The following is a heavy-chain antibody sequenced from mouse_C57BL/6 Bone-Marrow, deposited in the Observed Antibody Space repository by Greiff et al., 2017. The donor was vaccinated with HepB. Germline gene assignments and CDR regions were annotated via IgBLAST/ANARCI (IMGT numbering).Heavy chain of an antibody. CDR2: IDPSDSYT. CDR1: GYTFTSYW. Sequence: QLQQPGAELVMPGASVKLSCKASGYTFTSYWMHWVKQRPGQGLEWIGEIDPSDSYTNYNQKFKGKSTLTVDKSSSTAYMQLSSLTSEDSAVYYCAREDYTPFAYWGQGTLVTVSA. CDR3: AREDYTPFAY. V-gene: IGHV1-69*01. J-gene: IGHJ3*01. D-gene: IGHD2-12*01.